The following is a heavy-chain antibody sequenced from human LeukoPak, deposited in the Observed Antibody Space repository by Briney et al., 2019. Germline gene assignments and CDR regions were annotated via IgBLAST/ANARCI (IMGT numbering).Heavy chain of an antibody. D-gene: IGHD4-17*01. J-gene: IGHJ3*02. Sequence: GGSLRLSCAASGFTFSSYAMHRVRQAPGKGLEWVAVMSYDGSNKYYADSVKGRFTISRDNSKNTLYLQTNSLRAEDTAVYYCARGPPSYYGDYEGDAFDIWGQGTMVTVSS. V-gene: IGHV3-30*04. CDR1: GFTFSSYA. CDR3: ARGPPSYYGDYEGDAFDI. CDR2: MSYDGSNK.